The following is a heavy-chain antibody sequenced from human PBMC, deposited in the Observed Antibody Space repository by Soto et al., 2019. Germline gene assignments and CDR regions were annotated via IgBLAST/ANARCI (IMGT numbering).Heavy chain of an antibody. CDR3: ARGPTWAGNVDY. Sequence: GXSVKVSCRASGYTFTSYDINWVRQATGQGLEWMGWMNPNSGNTGYAQKFQGRVTMTRNTSISTAYMELSSLRSEDTAVYYCARGPTWAGNVDYWGQGTLVTVSS. V-gene: IGHV1-8*01. CDR1: GYTFTSYD. CDR2: MNPNSGNT. J-gene: IGHJ4*02. D-gene: IGHD1-1*01.